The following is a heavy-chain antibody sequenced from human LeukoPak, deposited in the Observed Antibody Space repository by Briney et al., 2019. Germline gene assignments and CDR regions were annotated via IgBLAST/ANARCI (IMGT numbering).Heavy chain of an antibody. CDR2: FYIDGNT. CDR1: GFTVSRYY. D-gene: IGHD5-24*01. Sequence: GESLKISCAASGFTVSRYYMSWVRQAPGKGLEWVSVFYIDGNTYYADSVRGRFTISRDNSKNTVYLQMNSLRAEDTALYYCARGDGYNFFDSWGQGTLVTVSS. J-gene: IGHJ4*02. CDR3: ARGDGYNFFDS. V-gene: IGHV3-66*01.